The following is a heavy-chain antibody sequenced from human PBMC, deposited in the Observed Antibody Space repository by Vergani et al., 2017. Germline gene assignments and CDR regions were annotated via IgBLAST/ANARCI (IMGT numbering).Heavy chain of an antibody. CDR1: GGSISSGGYY. J-gene: IGHJ5*02. V-gene: IGHV4-31*03. D-gene: IGHD1-26*01. CDR2: IYYSGST. Sequence: QVQLQESGPGLVKPSQTLSLTCTVSGGSISSGGYYWSWIRQHPGKGLEWIGYIYYSGSTYYNPSLKSRVTISVDTSKNQFSLKLSSVTAADTAVYYCARVNVVGATNGWFDPWGQGTLVTVSS. CDR3: ARVNVVGATNGWFDP.